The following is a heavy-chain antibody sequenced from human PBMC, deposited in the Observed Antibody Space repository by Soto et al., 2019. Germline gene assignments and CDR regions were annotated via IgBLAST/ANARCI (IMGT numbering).Heavy chain of an antibody. CDR2: IYYSGST. V-gene: IGHV4-30-4*01. D-gene: IGHD3-3*01. J-gene: IGHJ5*02. CDR3: ARVVYNPTYYDFWSGYPDNWFDP. Sequence: PSETLSLTCTVSGGSISSGDYYWSWIRQPPGKGLEWIGYIYYSGSTYYNPSLKSRVTISVDTSKNQFSLKLSSVTAADTAVYYCARVVYNPTYYDFWSGYPDNWFDPWGQGTLVTVSS. CDR1: GGSISSGDYY.